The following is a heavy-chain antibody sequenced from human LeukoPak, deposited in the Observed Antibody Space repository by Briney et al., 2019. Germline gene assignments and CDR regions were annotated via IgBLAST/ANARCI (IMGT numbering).Heavy chain of an antibody. J-gene: IGHJ1*01. V-gene: IGHV1-18*01. CDR3: ARAIAVTGTTADFQH. Sequence: ASVKVSCKASGYTFTSYGISWVRQAPGQGLEWMGWISAYNGNTNYAQKLQGRVTMTTDTSTSTAYMELRSLRSDDTAVYYCARAIAVTGTTADFQHWGQGTLVTVPS. CDR2: ISAYNGNT. D-gene: IGHD6-19*01. CDR1: GYTFTSYG.